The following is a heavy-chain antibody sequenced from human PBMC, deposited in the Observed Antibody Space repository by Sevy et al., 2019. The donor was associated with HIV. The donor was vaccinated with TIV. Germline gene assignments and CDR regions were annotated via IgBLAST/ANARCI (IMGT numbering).Heavy chain of an antibody. V-gene: IGHV3-23*01. D-gene: IGHD5-18*01. Sequence: GGSLRLSCGASGFIFSNNAMNWVRQAPGKGPEWVSGVESGGSTYYADSVKGRFTISIDNSKNMLFLQMSSLRAEDTAIYYCATGDTAMITDLDYWGLGTLVTVSS. CDR1: GFIFSNNA. CDR3: ATGDTAMITDLDY. CDR2: VESGGST. J-gene: IGHJ4*02.